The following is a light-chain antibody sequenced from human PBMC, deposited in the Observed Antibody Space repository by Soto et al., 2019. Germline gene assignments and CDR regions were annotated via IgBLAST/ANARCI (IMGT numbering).Light chain of an antibody. CDR1: SSNIGAGYD. J-gene: IGLJ2*01. V-gene: IGLV1-40*01. CDR2: GNI. CDR3: QSYDTSLSGPHVL. Sequence: QSVLTQPPSVSGAPGQRVTISCTGSSSNIGAGYDVHWYQQLPGTAPKLLIYGNINRPSGVPDRFSGSKSGTSASLAITGLQAEDEADHYCQSYDTSLSGPHVLFGGGTKLTVL.